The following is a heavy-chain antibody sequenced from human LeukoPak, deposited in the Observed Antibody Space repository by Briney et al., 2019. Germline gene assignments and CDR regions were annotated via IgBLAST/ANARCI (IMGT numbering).Heavy chain of an antibody. CDR1: TDSTNTYY. J-gene: IGHJ4*02. D-gene: IGHD1-26*01. Sequence: SETLSLTCSVSTDSTNTYYWSWIRQSPGEGREWIGHIYQTGSTDYSPSFRSRVTISIDMSKKEFSLKLTSVTVADTAMYYCVRLRWELMAPYFDHWGQGAFVIVSS. CDR3: VRLRWELMAPYFDH. CDR2: IYQTGST. V-gene: IGHV4-59*01.